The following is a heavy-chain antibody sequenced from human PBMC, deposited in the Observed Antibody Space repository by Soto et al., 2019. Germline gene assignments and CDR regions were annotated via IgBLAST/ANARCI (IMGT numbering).Heavy chain of an antibody. CDR1: GYTFTAYS. J-gene: IGHJ4*02. CDR3: ARVRWTFSSDY. D-gene: IGHD6-6*01. CDR2: INTGTGVT. Sequence: ASVKVSCKASGYTFTAYSIHWVRQAPGQRLEWMGWINTGTGVTKYSQKFQGRVTITRDTSASTAYMEVSSLRSEDTAVYYCARVRWTFSSDYWGQGTLVTVSS. V-gene: IGHV1-3*04.